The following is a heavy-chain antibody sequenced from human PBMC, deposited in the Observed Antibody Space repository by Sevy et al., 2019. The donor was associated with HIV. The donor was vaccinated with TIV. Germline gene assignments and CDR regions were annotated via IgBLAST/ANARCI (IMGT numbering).Heavy chain of an antibody. CDR3: AKDPSYYYDSSGYLI. CDR2: ISYDGSNK. J-gene: IGHJ4*02. Sequence: GGSLRLSCAASGFTFSSYGMHWVRQAPGKGLEWVAVISYDGSNKYYADSVKGRFTISREKSKNTLYLQMNSLRAEDTAVYYCAKDPSYYYDSSGYLIWSQGTLVTVSS. V-gene: IGHV3-30*18. D-gene: IGHD3-22*01. CDR1: GFTFSSYG.